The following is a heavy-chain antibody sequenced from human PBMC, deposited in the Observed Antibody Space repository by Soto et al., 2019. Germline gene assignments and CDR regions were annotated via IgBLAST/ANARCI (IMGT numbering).Heavy chain of an antibody. V-gene: IGHV1-3*01. Sequence: ASVKVSCKASGYTFTSYSMHWVRQAPGQRLEWMGWINVGNGNTKYSQKFQGRVTITTDTSASTAYMELSSLTSEDTAVYYCARERWGSGSRWFDPWGQGTLVTV. CDR1: GYTFTSYS. D-gene: IGHD6-19*01. CDR3: ARERWGSGSRWFDP. CDR2: INVGNGNT. J-gene: IGHJ5*02.